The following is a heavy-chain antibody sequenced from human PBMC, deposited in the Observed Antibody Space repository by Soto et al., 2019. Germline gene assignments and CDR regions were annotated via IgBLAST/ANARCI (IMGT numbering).Heavy chain of an antibody. D-gene: IGHD3-3*01. CDR3: ARVNAIFGVVSPAFDI. J-gene: IGHJ3*02. CDR2: IKQDGSEK. CDR1: GFTFSSYW. V-gene: IGHV3-7*01. Sequence: PGWSLRLSCAASGFTFSSYWMSWVRQAPGKGLEWVANIKQDGSEKYYVDSVKGRFTISRDNAKNSLYLQMNSLRAEDTAVYYCARVNAIFGVVSPAFDIWGQGTMVTVSS.